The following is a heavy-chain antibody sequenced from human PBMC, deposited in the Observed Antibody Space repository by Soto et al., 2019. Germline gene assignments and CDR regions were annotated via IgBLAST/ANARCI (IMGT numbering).Heavy chain of an antibody. V-gene: IGHV2-5*02. CDR3: AHRRGGEFPNWFAP. CDR2: IYWDDDK. Sequence: QITLKESGPTLVKPTQTLTLTCTFSGFSLSTSGVGVGWIRQPPGKALEWLALIYWDDDKRYSPSLKSRLTITKDTSKNQVVLTMTNMDPVDTATYYCAHRRGGEFPNWFAPWGQGTLVTVSS. CDR1: GFSLSTSGVG. D-gene: IGHD3-10*01. J-gene: IGHJ5*02.